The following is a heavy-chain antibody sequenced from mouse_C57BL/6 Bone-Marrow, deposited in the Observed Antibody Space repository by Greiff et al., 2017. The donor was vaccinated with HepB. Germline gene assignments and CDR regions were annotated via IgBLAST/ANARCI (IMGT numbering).Heavy chain of an antibody. CDR2: SRNKANDYTT. CDR3: ARDASPYYYGMGFAY. J-gene: IGHJ3*01. CDR1: GFTFSDFY. D-gene: IGHD1-1*01. Sequence: EVKVVESGGGLVQSGRSLRLSCATSGFTFSDFYMEWVRQAPGKGLEWIAASRNKANDYTTEYSASVKGRFIVSRDTSQSILYLQMNALRAEDTAIYYCARDASPYYYGMGFAYWGQGTLVTVSA. V-gene: IGHV7-1*01.